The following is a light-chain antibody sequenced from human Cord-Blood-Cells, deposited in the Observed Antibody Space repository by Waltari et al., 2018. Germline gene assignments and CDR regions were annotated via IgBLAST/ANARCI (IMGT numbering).Light chain of an antibody. CDR2: DVS. Sequence: QSALTQPASVSGSPGQSITISCTGTSSDVGGYNYVSWYQQHPGKAPKLMIYDVSNRPSGVSIRFSGSKSGNTASLTISGLQAEDEADYYCSSYTSSSTLGMFGGGTKLTVL. CDR1: SSDVGGYNY. J-gene: IGLJ3*02. V-gene: IGLV2-14*03. CDR3: SSYTSSSTLGM.